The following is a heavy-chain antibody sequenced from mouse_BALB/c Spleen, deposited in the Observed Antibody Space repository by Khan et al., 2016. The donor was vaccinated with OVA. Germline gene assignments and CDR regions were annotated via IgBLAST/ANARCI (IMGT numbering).Heavy chain of an antibody. J-gene: IGHJ3*01. Sequence: QVQLQQSGAELVKPGASVKISCKASGYTFTSYYLYWVKQRPGQGLEWIGGINPNNGVSHFNEKFKNKATLTVDSSSSTAYMQLNSLSSEDSEIYYWARSGYGNPFAYWGQGTLVTVSA. V-gene: IGHV1S81*02. CDR2: INPNNGVS. CDR1: GYTFTSYY. CDR3: ARSGYGNPFAY. D-gene: IGHD2-1*01.